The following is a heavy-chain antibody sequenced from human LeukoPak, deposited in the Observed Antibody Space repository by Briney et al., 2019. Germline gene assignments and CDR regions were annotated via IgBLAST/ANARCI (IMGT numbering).Heavy chain of an antibody. CDR1: RFTFSSYA. V-gene: IGHV3-23*01. J-gene: IGHJ4*02. D-gene: IGHD3-3*01. CDR3: AKDGDFWSGYLAY. Sequence: PGGSLRLSCAASRFTFSSYAMSWVRQAPGKGLAWVSAISGSGGSTYYADSVKGRFTISRDKSKNTLYLQMRSLRAEDTTVYYCAKDGDFWSGYLAYWGQGTLVTVSS. CDR2: ISGSGGST.